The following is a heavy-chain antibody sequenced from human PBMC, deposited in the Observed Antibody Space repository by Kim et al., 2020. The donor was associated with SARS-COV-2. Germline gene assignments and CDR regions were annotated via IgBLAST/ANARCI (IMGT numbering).Heavy chain of an antibody. CDR3: ARDYCRVTIFGVVSRHGMDV. CDR2: IYYSGST. J-gene: IGHJ6*02. D-gene: IGHD3-3*01. Sequence: SETLSLTCTVSGGSISSGDYYWSWIRQPPGKGLEWIGYIYYSGSTYYNPSLKSRVTISEDTSKNQFSLKLSSVTAADTAVYYCARDYCRVTIFGVVSRHGMDVWGQGTTVTVSS. CDR1: GGSISSGDYY. V-gene: IGHV4-30-4*01.